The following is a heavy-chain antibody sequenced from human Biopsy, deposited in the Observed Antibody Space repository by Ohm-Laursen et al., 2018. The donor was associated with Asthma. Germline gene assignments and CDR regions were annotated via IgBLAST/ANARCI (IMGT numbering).Heavy chain of an antibody. CDR2: ISVYNGNT. D-gene: IGHD3-10*01. Sequence: ASVKVSCKTSGYIFNSAGIAWVRQAPGQGLEWMGWISVYNGNTKVAQKLQDRVTMITDTSTSTAYMELRSLRSDDTAVYFCARAVDYSHYYGIDVWGQGTTVTVS. CDR1: GYIFNSAG. V-gene: IGHV1-18*01. J-gene: IGHJ6*02. CDR3: ARAVDYSHYYGIDV.